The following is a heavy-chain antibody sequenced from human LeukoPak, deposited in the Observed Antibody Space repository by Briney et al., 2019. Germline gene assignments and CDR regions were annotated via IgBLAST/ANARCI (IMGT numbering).Heavy chain of an antibody. D-gene: IGHD2-2*01. Sequence: SETLSLTCAVSGGSTNSRSYYWGWIRQPPGKGLEWIGSVSYSGSTYYSPSLQSRVTISVDTSKNQFSLKLRSVTAADTAVYYWARLEGGYCSSMTCRGAADIVDYWGQGSLVTVST. J-gene: IGHJ4*02. V-gene: IGHV4-39*01. CDR1: GGSTNSRSYY. CDR2: VSYSGST. CDR3: ARLEGGYCSSMTCRGAADIVDY.